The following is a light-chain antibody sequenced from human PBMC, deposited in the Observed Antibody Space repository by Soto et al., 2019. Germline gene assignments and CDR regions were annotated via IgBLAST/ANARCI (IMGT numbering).Light chain of an antibody. CDR1: QSVSSY. Sequence: EIVLTQSPATLSLSPGERATLYCRASQSVSSYLAWYQQKPGQAPRLLIYDASNRATGIPARFSGSGSGTDFTLTISSLEPEDFAVYYCQQRSNWPTFGGGTKVELK. CDR3: QQRSNWPT. J-gene: IGKJ4*01. CDR2: DAS. V-gene: IGKV3-11*01.